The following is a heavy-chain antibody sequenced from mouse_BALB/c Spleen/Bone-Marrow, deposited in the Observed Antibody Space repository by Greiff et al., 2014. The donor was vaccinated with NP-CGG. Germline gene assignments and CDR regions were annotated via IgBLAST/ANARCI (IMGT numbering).Heavy chain of an antibody. Sequence: EVKLVESGGGLAQPGGSRKLSCAASGFTFSSFGMHWVRQAPEKGLEWVAYIGSGSSTIYYADTVKGRFTISRDNPKNTLFLQMTSLRSEDTAMYYCVRSYDSYAMAFWGQGTSVTVSS. CDR1: GFTFSSFG. J-gene: IGHJ4*01. CDR2: IGSGSSTI. V-gene: IGHV5-17*02. CDR3: VRSYDSYAMAF. D-gene: IGHD2-10*02.